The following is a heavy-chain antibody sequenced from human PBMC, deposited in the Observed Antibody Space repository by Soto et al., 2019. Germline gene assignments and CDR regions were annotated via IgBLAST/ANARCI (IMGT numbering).Heavy chain of an antibody. J-gene: IGHJ4*02. CDR2: ISGSGGST. V-gene: IGHV3-23*01. CDR3: AKDSSGYYPDFDY. CDR1: GFTFSSYA. Sequence: GSLRLSCAASGFTFSSYAMSWVRQAPGKGLEWVSAISGSGGSTYYADSVKDRFTISRDNSKNTLNQQMNSMRAEDTDVYYCAKDSSGYYPDFDYWGQGTLVTVSS. D-gene: IGHD3-22*01.